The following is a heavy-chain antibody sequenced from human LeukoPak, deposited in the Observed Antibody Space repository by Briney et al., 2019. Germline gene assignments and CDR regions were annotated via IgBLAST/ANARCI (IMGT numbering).Heavy chain of an antibody. CDR3: AIHDYGDRDAFDI. J-gene: IGHJ3*02. D-gene: IGHD4-17*01. Sequence: SQTLSLTCTVSDGSISSGTYYWSWIRQPAGKGLEWIGRIYSSGNTRYNPSLESRVTISVDTSKNQFSLKLSSVTAADTAVYYCAIHDYGDRDAFDIWGQGTMVTVSS. V-gene: IGHV4-61*02. CDR2: IYSSGNT. CDR1: DGSISSGTYY.